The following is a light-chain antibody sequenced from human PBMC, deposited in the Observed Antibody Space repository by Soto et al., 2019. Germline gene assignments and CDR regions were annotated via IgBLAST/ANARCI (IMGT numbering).Light chain of an antibody. V-gene: IGKV1-17*03. J-gene: IGKJ1*01. CDR2: DAS. Sequence: DIQMTQSPSDMSASVGDRVTITCRASQGISHYLTWFQQKPGKVPKRLIYDASSLQRGVPSRFSGNGSGTEFTLTIISLQPEDSATYYCLQHNNYPWTFGHGTRVEIK. CDR1: QGISHY. CDR3: LQHNNYPWT.